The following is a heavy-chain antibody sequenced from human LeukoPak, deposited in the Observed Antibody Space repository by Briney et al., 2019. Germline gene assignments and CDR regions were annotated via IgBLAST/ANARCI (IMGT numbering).Heavy chain of an antibody. CDR2: INHSGST. J-gene: IGHJ6*02. V-gene: IGHV4-34*01. D-gene: IGHD2-15*01. CDR1: GGSFSGYY. Sequence: PSETLSLTCAVYGGSFSGYYWSWIRQPPGKGLEWIGEINHSGSTNYNPSLKSRVTISVDTSKNQFSLKLSSVTAADTAVYYCARGPESPDCSGGSCGYYYGMDVWGQGTTVTVSS. CDR3: ARGPESPDCSGGSCGYYYGMDV.